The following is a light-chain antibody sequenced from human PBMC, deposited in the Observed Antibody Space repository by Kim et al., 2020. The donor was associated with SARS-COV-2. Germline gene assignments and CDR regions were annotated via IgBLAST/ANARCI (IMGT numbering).Light chain of an antibody. V-gene: IGLV1-40*01. CDR1: SSNIGTGYD. CDR3: QSYDTSLSASV. J-gene: IGLJ1*01. Sequence: QSVLTQPPSVSGAPGQRVTISCTGSSSNIGTGYDVPWYQQLPGTAPKLLIYGNSNRPSGVPDRFSGSKSGTSASLAITGLQAEDEADYYCQSYDTSLSASVFGTGTKVTVL. CDR2: GNS.